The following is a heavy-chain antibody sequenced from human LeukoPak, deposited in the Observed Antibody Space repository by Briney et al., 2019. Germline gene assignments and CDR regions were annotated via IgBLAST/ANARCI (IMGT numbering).Heavy chain of an antibody. J-gene: IGHJ4*02. D-gene: IGHD6-13*01. CDR2: ISGSGGST. CDR1: GFTFSSYA. CDR3: TTDPYSSSWYLFDY. V-gene: IGHV3-23*01. Sequence: GGSLRLSCAASGFTFSSYAMSWVRQAPGKGLEWVSAISGSGGSTYYADSVKGRFTISRDNSKNTLYLQMNSLRAEDTAVYYCTTDPYSSSWYLFDYWGQGTLVTASS.